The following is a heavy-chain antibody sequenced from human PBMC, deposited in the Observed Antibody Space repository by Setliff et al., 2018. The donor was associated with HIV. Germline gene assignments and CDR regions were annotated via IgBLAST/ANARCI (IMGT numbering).Heavy chain of an antibody. J-gene: IGHJ4*02. CDR2: ISGSGGST. CDR3: AKDWPHRSGFDY. CDR1: GGSFSAYY. Sequence: PSETLSLTCAVYGGSFSAYYWSWVRQAPGKGLEWVSGISGSGGSTYYADSVKGRFTISRDNSKNTLYLQMNSLRAEDTAVYYCAKDWPHRSGFDYWGQETLVTVSS. V-gene: IGHV3-23*01.